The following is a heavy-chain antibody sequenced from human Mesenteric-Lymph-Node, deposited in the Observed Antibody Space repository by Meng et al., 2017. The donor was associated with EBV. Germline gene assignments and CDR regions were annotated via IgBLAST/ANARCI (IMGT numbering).Heavy chain of an antibody. Sequence: QGYLVESVGGVVQAVGSLRLSCAASGFTFSTYAMHWVRQAPGKGLEWVAVISYDGSNAYYADSVKGRFTISRDNSLNTLYLEIKSLRPEDTAVYFCGKDRVTMVRGVAVDSWGQGALVTVSS. V-gene: IGHV3-30*04. J-gene: IGHJ4*02. D-gene: IGHD3-10*01. CDR2: ISYDGSNA. CDR1: GFTFSTYA. CDR3: GKDRVTMVRGVAVDS.